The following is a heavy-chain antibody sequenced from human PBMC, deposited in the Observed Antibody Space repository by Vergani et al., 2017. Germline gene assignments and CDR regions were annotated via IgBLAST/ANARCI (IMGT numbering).Heavy chain of an antibody. Sequence: QVQLVESGGGVVQPGRSLRLSCAASGFTFSSYGMHWVRQAPGKGLEWVAVISYDGSNKYYADSVKGRFTISRDNSKNTLYLQMNSLRAEDTAVYYCAKDRDSSGWYGGKGFDPWGQGTLVTVSS. J-gene: IGHJ5*02. D-gene: IGHD6-19*01. CDR1: GFTFSSYG. V-gene: IGHV3-30*18. CDR3: AKDRDSSGWYGGKGFDP. CDR2: ISYDGSNK.